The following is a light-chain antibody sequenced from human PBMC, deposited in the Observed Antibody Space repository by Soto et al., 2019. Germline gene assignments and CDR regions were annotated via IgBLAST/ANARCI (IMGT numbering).Light chain of an antibody. CDR3: SSFASSSTYV. CDR1: SSDVGGYNY. V-gene: IGLV2-14*01. Sequence: SVLPPPASVSGLPVQSITISCTFTSSDVGGYNYVFWYQQYPGKAPKLLTYEVTNRPSGVSSRFSGSKSGNTASLTISGLQAEEEADYYCSSFASSSTYVFGTGTKVTVL. CDR2: EVT. J-gene: IGLJ1*01.